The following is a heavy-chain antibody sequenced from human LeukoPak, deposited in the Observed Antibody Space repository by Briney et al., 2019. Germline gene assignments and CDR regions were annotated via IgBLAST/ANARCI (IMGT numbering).Heavy chain of an antibody. CDR3: GRGYSSSGFGFYFDY. CDR1: GYTFTGYY. V-gene: IGHV1-2*02. Sequence: ASVKVSCKASGYTFTGYYMHWVRQAPGQGLEWMGWINPNSGGTNYAQKFQGRVTMTRDTSISTAYMELSRLRSDDTAVFYCGRGYSSSGFGFYFDYWGQGTLVTVSS. J-gene: IGHJ4*02. D-gene: IGHD6-6*01. CDR2: INPNSGGT.